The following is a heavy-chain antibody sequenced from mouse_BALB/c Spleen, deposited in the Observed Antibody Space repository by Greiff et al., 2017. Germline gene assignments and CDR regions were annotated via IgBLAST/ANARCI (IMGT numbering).Heavy chain of an antibody. Sequence: EVQLQQSGPELVKPGASVKISCKASGYSFTGYYMHWVKQSHVKSLEWIGRINPYNGATSYNQNFKDKASLTVDKSSSTAYMELHSLTSEDSAVYYCARNYYGPLYYAMDYWGQGTSVTVSS. CDR1: GYSFTGYY. D-gene: IGHD2-1*01. CDR3: ARNYYGPLYYAMDY. J-gene: IGHJ4*01. V-gene: IGHV1-31*01. CDR2: INPYNGAT.